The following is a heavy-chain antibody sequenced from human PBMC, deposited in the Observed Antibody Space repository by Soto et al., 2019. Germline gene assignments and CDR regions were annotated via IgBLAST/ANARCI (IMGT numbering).Heavy chain of an antibody. J-gene: IGHJ6*02. CDR3: ARGREDDYVWGSYRSYYYYYGLDV. Sequence: PSETLSLTCTVSGGSISSGDYYWSWIRQPPGKGLEWIGYIYHSGSTYYNPSLKSRVTISVDTSKNQFSLKLSSVTAADTAVYYCARGREDDYVWGSYRSYYYYYGLDVWGQGTTVTVSS. CDR2: IYHSGST. V-gene: IGHV4-30-4*01. CDR1: GGSISSGDYY. D-gene: IGHD3-16*02.